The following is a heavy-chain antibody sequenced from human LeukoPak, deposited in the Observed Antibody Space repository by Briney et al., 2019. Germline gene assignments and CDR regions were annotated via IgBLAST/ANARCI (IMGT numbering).Heavy chain of an antibody. CDR3: ARGPRITLVRGGQWYFYMDV. V-gene: IGHV1-2*02. D-gene: IGHD3-10*01. J-gene: IGHJ6*03. CDR2: INPNSGGT. Sequence: ASVKVSCKTSGYTFTDYSMHWVRQAPGQGLEWMGWINPNSGGTNYAQKFQGRVTMTRDTSISTAYMELSSLRADDTAVYYCARGPRITLVRGGQWYFYMDVWGKGTTVTVSS. CDR1: GYTFTDYS.